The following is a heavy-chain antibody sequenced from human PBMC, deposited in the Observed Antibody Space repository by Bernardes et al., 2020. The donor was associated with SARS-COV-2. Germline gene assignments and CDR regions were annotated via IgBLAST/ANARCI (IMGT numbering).Heavy chain of an antibody. J-gene: IGHJ4*02. Sequence: GSLRLSCAAPGFTLSRYWMRWVRQVPGRGLEWVASISQDGSEKNYLDSVRCRFTISRDNAKSSLYLQMDSLRDEDTAVYYCARSSGFNGYWGQGTLVTVSS. CDR1: GFTLSRYW. CDR2: ISQDGSEK. V-gene: IGHV3-7*03. D-gene: IGHD3-22*01. CDR3: ARSSGFNGY.